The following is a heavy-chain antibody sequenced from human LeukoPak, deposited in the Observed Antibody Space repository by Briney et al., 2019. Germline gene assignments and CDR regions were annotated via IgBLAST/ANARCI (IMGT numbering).Heavy chain of an antibody. J-gene: IGHJ4*02. Sequence: SETLSLTCTVSGGSISSYYWSWIRQPAGKGLEWIGRIYTSGSTNYNPSLKSRVTMSVDTSKNQFSLKLSSVTAADTAVYYCARAAIVTGPYYFDYWGQGTLVTVSS. D-gene: IGHD7-27*01. CDR3: ARAAIVTGPYYFDY. CDR2: IYTSGST. CDR1: GGSISSYY. V-gene: IGHV4-4*07.